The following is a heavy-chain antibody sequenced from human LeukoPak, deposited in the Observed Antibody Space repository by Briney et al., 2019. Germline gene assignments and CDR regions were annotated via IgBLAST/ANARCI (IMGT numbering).Heavy chain of an antibody. V-gene: IGHV3-48*03. J-gene: IGHJ5*02. CDR3: AREGSSGWYLRWFDP. Sequence: GGSLRLSCAASGFTFSSYDMNWVRQAPRKGLEWVSYISSSGSTIYYADSVKGRFTISRDNAKNSLYLQMNSLRAEDTAVYYCAREGSSGWYLRWFDPWGQGTLVTVSS. CDR2: ISSSGSTI. D-gene: IGHD6-19*01. CDR1: GFTFSSYD.